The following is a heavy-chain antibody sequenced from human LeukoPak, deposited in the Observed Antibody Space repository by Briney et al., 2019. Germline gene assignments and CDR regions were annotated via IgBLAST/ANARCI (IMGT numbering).Heavy chain of an antibody. CDR3: TTDPTDYDYVWGSYRYQ. V-gene: IGHV3-15*01. J-gene: IGHJ4*02. Sequence: ETLSLTCTVSGGSISSYYWSWIRQPPGKGLEWVGRIKSKTDGGTTDYAAPVKGRFTISRDDSKNTLYLQMNSLKTEDTAVYYCTTDPTDYDYVWGSYRYQWGQGTLVTVSS. CDR1: GGSISSYY. D-gene: IGHD3-16*02. CDR2: IKSKTDGGTT.